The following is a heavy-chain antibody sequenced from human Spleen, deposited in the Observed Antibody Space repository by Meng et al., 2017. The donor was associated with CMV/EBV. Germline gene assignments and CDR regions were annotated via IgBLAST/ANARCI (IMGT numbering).Heavy chain of an antibody. CDR3: ARSRLAPKGKWLAWGDYFDY. CDR2: NSCGNIT. V-gene: IGHV3-66*02. J-gene: IGHJ4*02. D-gene: IGHD6-19*01. Sequence: SWVRQAPGKGLEWVSVNSCGNITYKADSVKGRFIISRDNSKNTLYLQMNSLRAEDTAVYYCARSRLAPKGKWLAWGDYFDYWGQGTLVTVSS.